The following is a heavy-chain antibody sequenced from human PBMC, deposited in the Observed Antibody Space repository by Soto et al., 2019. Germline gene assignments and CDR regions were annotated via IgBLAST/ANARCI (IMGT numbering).Heavy chain of an antibody. J-gene: IGHJ4*01. Sequence: PGESLKISCKTSGYSFTSYWIGWVRQMPGKGMEWMGNIYPYDSDTRYSPSFQGQVTISADTSITTAYLQWSGLRASDTAMYFWARHLGGSTRGNFDYGGKGPLVTVSS. CDR3: ARHLGGSTRGNFDY. CDR1: GYSFTSYW. D-gene: IGHD2-2*01. CDR2: IYPYDSDT. V-gene: IGHV5-51*01.